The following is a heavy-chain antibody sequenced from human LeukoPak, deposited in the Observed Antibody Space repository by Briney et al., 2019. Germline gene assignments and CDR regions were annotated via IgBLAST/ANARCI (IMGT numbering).Heavy chain of an antibody. CDR3: ARVVRGVIIKAYNWFDP. J-gene: IGHJ5*02. CDR1: GGSISSYY. CDR2: IYTSGST. D-gene: IGHD3-10*01. V-gene: IGHV4-4*07. Sequence: SETLSLTCTVSGGSISSYYWSWIRQPAGKGLEWIGRIYTSGSTNYNPSLKSRVTMSVDTSKNQFSLKLSSVTAADTAVYYCARVVRGVIIKAYNWFDPWGQGALVTVSS.